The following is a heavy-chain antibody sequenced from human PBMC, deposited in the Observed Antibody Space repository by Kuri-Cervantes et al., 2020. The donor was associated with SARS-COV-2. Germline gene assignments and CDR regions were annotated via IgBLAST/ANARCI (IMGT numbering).Heavy chain of an antibody. CDR1: GFTFNRYN. CDR3: ARDVGFGEFPNWFDP. Sequence: GESLKISCAASGFTFNRYNMNWVRQAPGKGLEWVSYISSSSSTIYYADSVKGRFTISRDNAKNSLYLQMNSLRAEDTAVYYCARDVGFGEFPNWFDPWGQGTLVTVSS. CDR2: ISSSSSTI. J-gene: IGHJ5*02. D-gene: IGHD3-10*01. V-gene: IGHV3-48*01.